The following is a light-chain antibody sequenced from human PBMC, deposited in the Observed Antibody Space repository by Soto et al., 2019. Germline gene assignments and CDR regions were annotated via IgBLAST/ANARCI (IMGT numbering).Light chain of an antibody. CDR1: QGISNW. V-gene: IGKV1-12*01. CDR2: AAT. J-gene: IGKJ4*01. CDR3: QQANSLPLT. Sequence: DIQMTQPPSSVSASVGDRVTITCRATQGISNWLAWYQQKPGQAPKLLIYAATSLQDGVPLRFSGSGSGADFTLTISALQPEDFATYYCQQANSLPLTCGGGTKVEIK.